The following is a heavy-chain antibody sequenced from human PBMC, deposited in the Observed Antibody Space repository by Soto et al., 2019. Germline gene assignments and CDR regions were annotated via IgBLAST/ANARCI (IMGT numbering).Heavy chain of an antibody. CDR2: IHYSGST. Sequence: TLSLTCTVSGVSISSGGYYWIWMPQHPGKGLEWNGDIHYSGSTYYNPTLKSRVTISVDTSKNQFSLKLSSVTAADTAVYYCALKNKTQGIDHNWFDPWGQGTLVTVSS. CDR3: ALKNKTQGIDHNWFDP. J-gene: IGHJ5*02. D-gene: IGHD2-15*01. CDR1: GVSISSGGYY. V-gene: IGHV4-31*03.